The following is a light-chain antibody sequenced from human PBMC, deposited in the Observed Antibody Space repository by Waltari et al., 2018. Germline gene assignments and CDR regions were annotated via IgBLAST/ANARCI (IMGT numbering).Light chain of an antibody. CDR2: DDS. Sequence: SYVLTQAPSVSVAPGKTAKISCGGNNIGRKSVHWYQQKPGQAPILVVFDDSDRPSGIPERFSGSNSGNTATLTIRRAEAGDEADYYCQVCDAIDEPVLFGGGTKLTV. V-gene: IGLV3-21*03. J-gene: IGLJ2*01. CDR3: QVCDAIDEPVL. CDR1: NIGRKS.